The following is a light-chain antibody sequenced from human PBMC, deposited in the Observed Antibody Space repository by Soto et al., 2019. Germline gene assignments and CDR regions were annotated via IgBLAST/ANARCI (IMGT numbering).Light chain of an antibody. J-gene: IGKJ1*01. V-gene: IGKV4-1*01. CDR1: QSILYSSNNKNY. CDR3: QQYYSTPRWT. CDR2: WAS. Sequence: DIGMTQSPDSLAVSLGEGATINCKSSQSILYSSNNKNYLAWYQQKPGQPPKLLIYWASTRESGVPDRFSGSGSGTDFTLTISSLQAEDVAVYYCQQYYSTPRWTFGQGTKVDIK.